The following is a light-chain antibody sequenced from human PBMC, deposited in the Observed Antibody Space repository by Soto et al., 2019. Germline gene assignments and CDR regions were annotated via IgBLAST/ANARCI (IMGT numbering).Light chain of an antibody. CDR3: SSYAGSLYV. J-gene: IGLJ1*01. V-gene: IGLV2-8*01. CDR2: EVS. Sequence: QSALTQPPSASGSPGQSVTISCTGTSSDVGDYNYVSWYQQHPGKAPKLMIYEVSKRPSGVPDRFSGSKSGNTASLTVSGLQAEDGADYYCSSYAGSLYVFGTGTKLTVL. CDR1: SSDVGDYNY.